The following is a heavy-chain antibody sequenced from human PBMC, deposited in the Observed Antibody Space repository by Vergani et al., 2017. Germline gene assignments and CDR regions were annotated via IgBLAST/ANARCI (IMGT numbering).Heavy chain of an antibody. CDR2: ISAYNGNT. Sequence: QVQLVQAGAEVKKPGASVKVSCKASGYTFNSYGISWVRQAPGQGLEWMGWISAYNGNTNYAQKLQGRVTMNTDTSTSTAYMELRSLRSDDTAVYYCARTVVATTWTSYYGMDVWGQGTTVTVSS. V-gene: IGHV1-18*04. J-gene: IGHJ6*02. D-gene: IGHD5-12*01. CDR3: ARTVVATTWTSYYGMDV. CDR1: GYTFNSYG.